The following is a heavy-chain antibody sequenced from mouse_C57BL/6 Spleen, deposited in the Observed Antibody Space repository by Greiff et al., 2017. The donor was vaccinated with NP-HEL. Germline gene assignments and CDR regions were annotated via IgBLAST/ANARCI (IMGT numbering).Heavy chain of an antibody. CDR2: INPNYGTT. CDR1: GYSFTDYN. D-gene: IGHD2-1*01. J-gene: IGHJ4*01. V-gene: IGHV1-39*01. CDR3: ARGGNYLYYYAMDY. Sequence: EVQLQQSGPELVKPGASVKISCKASGYSFTDYNMNWVKQSNGKSLEWIGVINPNYGTTSYNQKFKGKATLTVDKSSSTAYMQLNSLTSEDSAVYYCARGGNYLYYYAMDYWGQGTSVTVSS.